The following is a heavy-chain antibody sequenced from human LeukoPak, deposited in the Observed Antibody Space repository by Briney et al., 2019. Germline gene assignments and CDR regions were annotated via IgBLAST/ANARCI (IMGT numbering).Heavy chain of an antibody. V-gene: IGHV3-30-3*01. Sequence: GRSLRLSCAASGFTFSSYAMHWVRQAPGKGLGWVAVISYDGSNKYYADSVKGRFTISRDNSKNTLYLQMNSLRAEDTAVYYCARDFGSGWYVTATNYFDYWGQGTLVTVSS. CDR2: ISYDGSNK. J-gene: IGHJ4*02. CDR3: ARDFGSGWYVTATNYFDY. D-gene: IGHD6-19*01. CDR1: GFTFSSYA.